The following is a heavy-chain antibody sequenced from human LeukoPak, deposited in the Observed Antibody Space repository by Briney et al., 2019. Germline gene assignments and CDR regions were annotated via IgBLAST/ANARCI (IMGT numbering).Heavy chain of an antibody. V-gene: IGHV4-59*01. CDR3: ARVKGYYDSSGYYRAHAFDI. CDR2: IYYIGST. D-gene: IGHD3-22*01. CDR1: GGSIGGYY. J-gene: IGHJ3*02. Sequence: SETLSLTCTVSGGSIGGYYWTWIRQPPGKGLEWIGYIYYIGSTNYNPSLKSRVTISVDTSKNQFSLKLSSVTAADTAVYYCARVKGYYDSSGYYRAHAFDIWGQGTMVTVSS.